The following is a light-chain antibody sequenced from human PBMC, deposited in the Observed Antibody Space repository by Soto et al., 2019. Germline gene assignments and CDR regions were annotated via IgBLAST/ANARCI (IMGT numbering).Light chain of an antibody. CDR1: QGISNW. CDR2: AAS. CDR3: QQANSCPPK. V-gene: IGKV1D-12*01. J-gene: IGKJ5*01. Sequence: DIQMTQSPSSVSASVGDRVTITCRASQGISNWLAWYQQKPGKAPKLLIYAASSLQSGVPSRFSVRGYGTEFTLTISSLQPEDFATDYWQQANSCPPKFGQGTRLEIK.